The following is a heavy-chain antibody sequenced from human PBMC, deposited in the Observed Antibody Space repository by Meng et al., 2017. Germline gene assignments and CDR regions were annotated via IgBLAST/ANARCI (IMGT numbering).Heavy chain of an antibody. CDR3: ARGPLRFYNWNDMPDY. CDR1: GYTFTSYG. CDR2: ISAYNGNT. Sequence: ASVKVSCKASGYTFTSYGISWVRQAPGQGLEWMGWISAYNGNTNYAQKLQGRVTMTTDTSTSTAYMELRSLRSDDTAVYYCARGPLRFYNWNDMPDYWGQGTLVTVSS. V-gene: IGHV1-18*01. D-gene: IGHD1-1*01. J-gene: IGHJ4*02.